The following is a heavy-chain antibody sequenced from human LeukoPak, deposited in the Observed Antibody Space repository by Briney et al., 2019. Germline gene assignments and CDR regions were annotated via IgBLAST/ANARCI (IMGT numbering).Heavy chain of an antibody. V-gene: IGHV3-48*03. CDR3: ARGPYSSSAGGFDY. CDR1: GFTFSNHE. J-gene: IGHJ4*02. CDR2: FSNCGSSI. Sequence: GGSLRLSYAASGFTFSNHEMNWPRHAPGKGWEWVSYFSNCGSSIFSPDSVKGRYTISIDNAKKSLYLQMNSLRLEDTALYYCARGPYSSSAGGFDYWGQGTLVTVSS. D-gene: IGHD6-6*01.